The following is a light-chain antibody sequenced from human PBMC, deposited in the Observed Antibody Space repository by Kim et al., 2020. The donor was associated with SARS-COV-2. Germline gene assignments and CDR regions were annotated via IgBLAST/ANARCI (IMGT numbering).Light chain of an antibody. J-gene: IGLJ3*02. V-gene: IGLV3-9*01. CDR3: QVWDSNAKV. CDR1: NIANKN. Sequence: SYELTQPLSVSVALGQTARISCGGDNIANKNVHWYQQRPGQAPLLVIYRDSNRPSGIPERFSGSNSGNTATLTISRAQDGDEADYYCQVWDSNAKVFGGG. CDR2: RDS.